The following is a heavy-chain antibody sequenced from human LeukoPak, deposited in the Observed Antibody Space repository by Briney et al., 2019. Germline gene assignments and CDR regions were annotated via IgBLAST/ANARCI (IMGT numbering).Heavy chain of an antibody. V-gene: IGHV4-30-4*01. CDR3: ARGSGYSYDLFDY. Sequence: SETLSLTCTVSGGSISSGDDYWSWIRQPPGKGLEWIGYIYHSGSTYYNPSLKSRVTISVDRSKNQFSLKLSSVTAADTAVYYCARGSGYSYDLFDYWGQGTLVTVSS. D-gene: IGHD5-18*01. J-gene: IGHJ4*02. CDR2: IYHSGST. CDR1: GGSISSGDDY.